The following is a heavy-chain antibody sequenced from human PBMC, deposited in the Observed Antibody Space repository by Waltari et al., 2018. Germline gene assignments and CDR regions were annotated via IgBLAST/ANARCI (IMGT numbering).Heavy chain of an antibody. CDR1: AYSISSGHY. D-gene: IGHD3-10*01. CDR3: ARARITMVQGVIRNWFDP. CDR2: IYHSGST. V-gene: IGHV4-38-2*02. J-gene: IGHJ5*02. Sequence: QVQLPESGPGLVKPSVTLSLTCTVSAYSISSGHYWGWIRQPPWTGLEWIGSIYHSGSTYYNPSLKSRVTISVDTSKNQFSLKLSSVTAADTAVYYCARARITMVQGVIRNWFDPWGQGTLVTVSS.